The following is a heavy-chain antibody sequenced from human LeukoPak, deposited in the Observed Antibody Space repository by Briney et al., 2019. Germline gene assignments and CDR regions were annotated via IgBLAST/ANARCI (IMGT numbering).Heavy chain of an antibody. V-gene: IGHV3-21*01. J-gene: IGHJ3*02. CDR3: ARPRHYDYVWGSSTPTYAFDI. CDR2: ISSSSYI. D-gene: IGHD3-16*01. Sequence: GGSLRLSCAASGFTFSSYSMDWVRQAPGKGLEWVSSISSSSYIYYADSVRGRFTISRDNANNSLYLQMNSLRAEDTAVYYCARPRHYDYVWGSSTPTYAFDIWGQGTMVTVSS. CDR1: GFTFSSYS.